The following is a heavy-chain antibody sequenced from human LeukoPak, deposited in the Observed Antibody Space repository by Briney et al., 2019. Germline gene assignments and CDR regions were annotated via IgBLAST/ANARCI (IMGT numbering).Heavy chain of an antibody. Sequence: SETLSLTGTVSGVSISSYYWSWLGQPPGKGLEWSGYIYYSGSTNYNPSLKSRVTISVHTSQPQFSLKLSSVTAAATAVYYCARGVRPGGNFYLYYFDYWGQGTLVTVSS. V-gene: IGHV4-59*01. J-gene: IGHJ4*02. D-gene: IGHD4-23*01. CDR3: ARGVRPGGNFYLYYFDY. CDR2: IYYSGST. CDR1: GVSISSYY.